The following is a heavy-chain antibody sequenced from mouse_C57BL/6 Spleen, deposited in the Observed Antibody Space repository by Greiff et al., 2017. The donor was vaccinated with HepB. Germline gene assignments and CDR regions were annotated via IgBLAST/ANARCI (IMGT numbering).Heavy chain of an antibody. CDR3: ARDYGNFDY. V-gene: IGHV1-59*01. CDR1: GYTFTSYW. J-gene: IGHJ2*01. D-gene: IGHD2-1*01. CDR2: IDPSDSYT. Sequence: VKLQQPGAELVRPGPSVKLSCKASGYTFTSYWMHWVKQRPGQGLEWIGVIDPSDSYTNYNQKFKGKATLTVDTSSSTAYMQLSSLTSEDSAVYYCARDYGNFDYWGQGTTLTVSS.